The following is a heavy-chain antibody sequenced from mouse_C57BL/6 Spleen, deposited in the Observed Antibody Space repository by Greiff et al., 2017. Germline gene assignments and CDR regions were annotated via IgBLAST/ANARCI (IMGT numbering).Heavy chain of an antibody. CDR1: GYTFTSSW. V-gene: IGHV1-55*01. J-gene: IGHJ3*01. CDR3: AGGLRAWFAY. D-gene: IGHD2-4*01. Sequence: VQLQQPGAELVKPGASVKMSCKASGYTFTSSWITRVKQRPGQGLEWIGDIYPGSGSTNYNEKFKSKATLTVDTSSSTAYMQLSSLTSEDSAVYYCAGGLRAWFAYWGQGTLVTVSA. CDR2: IYPGSGST.